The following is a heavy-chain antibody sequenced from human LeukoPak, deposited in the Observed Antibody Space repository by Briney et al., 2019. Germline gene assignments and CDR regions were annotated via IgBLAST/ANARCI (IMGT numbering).Heavy chain of an antibody. J-gene: IGHJ3*01. CDR1: GFPFGTYA. Sequence: PGGSLRLSCTGSGFPFGTYAMSWVRQAPGKGLEWVASINSDGSEGYYADVVKGRFTISRDNAKNSLYLQINSLRAEDTAVYYCARSSYSSSSSVWGQGTMVTVSS. D-gene: IGHD6-6*01. CDR3: ARSSYSSSSSV. V-gene: IGHV3-7*03. CDR2: INSDGSEG.